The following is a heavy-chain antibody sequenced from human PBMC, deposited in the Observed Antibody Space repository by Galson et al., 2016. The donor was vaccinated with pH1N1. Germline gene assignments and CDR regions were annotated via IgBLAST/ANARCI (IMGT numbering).Heavy chain of an antibody. CDR1: GFTFSRYA. Sequence: SLRLSCAASGFTFSRYAMSWVRQAPGKGLEWVSAIRGSGDDTYHATSVKGRFTISRDNSKNTLYLQMNSLRGDDTAVYYCAKLDYDFWSGYYRHFDYWGQGTLVTVSS. CDR2: IRGSGDDT. V-gene: IGHV3-23*01. D-gene: IGHD3-3*01. J-gene: IGHJ4*02. CDR3: AKLDYDFWSGYYRHFDY.